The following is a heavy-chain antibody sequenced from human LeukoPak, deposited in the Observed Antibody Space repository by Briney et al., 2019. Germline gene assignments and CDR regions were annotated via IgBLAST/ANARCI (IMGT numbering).Heavy chain of an antibody. V-gene: IGHV4-34*01. J-gene: IGHJ4*02. CDR2: INHSGST. D-gene: IGHD5-12*01. CDR1: GGSFSGYY. CDR3: ARVYGYDTKGYFDY. Sequence: SETLSLTCAVYGGSFSGYYWSWIRQPPGKGLEWIGEINHSGSTNYNPSLKSRVTISVDTSKNQFSLKLSSVTAADTAVYYCARVYGYDTKGYFDYWGQGTLVTVSS.